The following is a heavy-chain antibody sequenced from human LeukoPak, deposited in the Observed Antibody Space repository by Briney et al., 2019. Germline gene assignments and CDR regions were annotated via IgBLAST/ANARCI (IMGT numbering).Heavy chain of an antibody. CDR3: ARSYSGYDSFDY. V-gene: IGHV3-23*01. J-gene: IGHJ4*02. Sequence: GGSLRLSCAASGCTFSSYAMSWVRQAPGKGLEWVSAISGSGGSTYYADSVKGRFTISRDNSKNTLYLQMNSLRAEDTAVYYCARSYSGYDSFDYWGQGTLVTVSS. D-gene: IGHD5-12*01. CDR2: ISGSGGST. CDR1: GCTFSSYA.